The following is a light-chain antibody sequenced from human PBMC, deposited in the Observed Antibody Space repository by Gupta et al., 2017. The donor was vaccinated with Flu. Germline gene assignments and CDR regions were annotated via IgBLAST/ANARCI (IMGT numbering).Light chain of an antibody. Sequence: EIVLTQSPATLSLSPGESATLSCRASESLIYNYLSWYQQKPGQAPRLLISGASTRAAGVTDRFSGGGSGTDYTLTINRLEPEDFAVYYCRQVGSTPRTFGQGTKVEIK. J-gene: IGKJ1*01. CDR2: GAS. CDR3: RQVGSTPRT. CDR1: ESLIYNY. V-gene: IGKV3-20*01.